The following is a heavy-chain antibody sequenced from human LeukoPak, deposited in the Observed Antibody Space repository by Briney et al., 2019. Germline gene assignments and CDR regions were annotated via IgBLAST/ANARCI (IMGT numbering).Heavy chain of an antibody. Sequence: SETLSLTCTVSGGSISSGGYYWSWIRQHPGKGLEWIGYIYYSGSTYYNPSLKSRLTISVDKSKNHFSLKLSSVTAADTAVYYCARDLNYDSSGGFDYWGQGTLVTVSS. D-gene: IGHD3-22*01. CDR1: GGSISSGGYY. CDR2: IYYSGST. J-gene: IGHJ4*02. V-gene: IGHV4-31*03. CDR3: ARDLNYDSSGGFDY.